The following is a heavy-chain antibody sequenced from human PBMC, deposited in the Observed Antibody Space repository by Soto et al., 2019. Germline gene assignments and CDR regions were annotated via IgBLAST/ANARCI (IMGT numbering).Heavy chain of an antibody. V-gene: IGHV3-33*01. CDR2: IWYDGSKE. D-gene: IGHD1-1*01. Sequence: GGSLRLSCAASGLPFNRNGMHWVRQAPGKGLEWVAVIWYDGSKEYYSDSVKGRFTISRDNSKNMLYLQMNSVRVEDTAVYFCARDRSAGNYFYYGMDVWGQGTTVTVSS. CDR1: GLPFNRNG. J-gene: IGHJ6*02. CDR3: ARDRSAGNYFYYGMDV.